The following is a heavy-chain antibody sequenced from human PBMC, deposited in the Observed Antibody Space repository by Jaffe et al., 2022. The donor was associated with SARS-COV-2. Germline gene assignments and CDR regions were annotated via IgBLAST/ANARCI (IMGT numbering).Heavy chain of an antibody. J-gene: IGHJ5*01. CDR2: IYWDDDK. D-gene: IGHD2-21*01. V-gene: IGHV2-5*02. Sequence: QITLKESGPTLVKPTQTLTLTCNFSGFSLTPNSGLGVGWIRQPPGKAPEWLALIYWDDDKRYSPSLKSRLTITKDTSENQVVLTLTNMDPVDTATYYCARSAGWCSSGACHKNPSFDSWGQGTLVTVSS. CDR3: ARSAGWCSSGACHKNPSFDS. CDR1: GFSLTPNSGLG.